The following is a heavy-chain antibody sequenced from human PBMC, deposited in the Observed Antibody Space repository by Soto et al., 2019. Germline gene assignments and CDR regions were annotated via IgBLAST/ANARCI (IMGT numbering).Heavy chain of an antibody. CDR3: ARDSYYYDSSGYYSDYYYGMDV. Sequence: ASVKVSCKASGGTFSSYAISWVRQAPGQGLEWMGWIDPNSGGTNYAQKFQGWVTMTRDTSISTAYMELSRLRSDDTAVYYCARDSYYYDSSGYYSDYYYGMDVWGQGTTVTVSS. V-gene: IGHV1-2*04. J-gene: IGHJ6*02. CDR2: IDPNSGGT. CDR1: GGTFSSYA. D-gene: IGHD3-22*01.